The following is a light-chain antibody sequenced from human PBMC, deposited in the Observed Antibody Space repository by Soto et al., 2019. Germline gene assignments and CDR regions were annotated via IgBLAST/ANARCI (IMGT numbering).Light chain of an antibody. CDR2: DAS. CDR3: QQRSNWWT. Sequence: EIVLTQSPATLSLSPGERATLSCRASQSVSSYLAWYQQKPGQAPRLLIYDASNRATGIPARFSGSGSGTDFTLTISSLEPEAFAVYYCQQRSNWWTFGQGTKVAIK. J-gene: IGKJ1*01. CDR1: QSVSSY. V-gene: IGKV3-11*01.